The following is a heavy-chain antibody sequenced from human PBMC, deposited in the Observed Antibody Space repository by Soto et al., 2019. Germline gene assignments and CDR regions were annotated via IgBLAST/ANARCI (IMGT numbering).Heavy chain of an antibody. CDR2: ISYDGSNK. D-gene: IGHD1-20*01. Sequence: QVQLVESGGGVVQPGRSLRLSCAPSGFTFSRFGMDWVRQAPGKGLEWVALISYDGSNKYYADSVQGRFTISRDNSRSTLYLQMSSLRAEDTAVYYCARDQVYEWNDNFYYGMDVWGQGTTVTVSS. CDR1: GFTFSRFG. J-gene: IGHJ6*02. V-gene: IGHV3-30*19. CDR3: ARDQVYEWNDNFYYGMDV.